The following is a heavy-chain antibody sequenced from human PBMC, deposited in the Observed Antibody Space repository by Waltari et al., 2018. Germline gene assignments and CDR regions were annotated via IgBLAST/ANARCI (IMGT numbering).Heavy chain of an antibody. CDR2: INHSGST. CDR3: ARGPGYYGSGSYYTPTAYAFDI. D-gene: IGHD3-10*01. J-gene: IGHJ3*02. Sequence: QVQLQQWGAGLLKPSETLSLTCAVYGGSFRGYYWSWIRQPPGKGLGWIGEINHSGSTNYNPSLKSRVTISVDTSKNQFSLKLSSVTAADTAVYYCARGPGYYGSGSYYTPTAYAFDIWGQGTMVTVSS. V-gene: IGHV4-34*01. CDR1: GGSFRGYY.